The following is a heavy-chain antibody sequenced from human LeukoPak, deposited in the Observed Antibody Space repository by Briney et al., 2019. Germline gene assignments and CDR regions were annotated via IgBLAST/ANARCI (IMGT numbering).Heavy chain of an antibody. CDR3: AKGGTETAWIQLWARNWFDP. CDR1: GFTFSSSG. V-gene: IGHV3-30*18. D-gene: IGHD5-18*01. J-gene: IGHJ5*02. Sequence: PGGSLRLSCAASGFTFSSSGMHWVRQAPGKGLEWVAVISYDGSNKYYADSVRGRFTISRDNSKNTLYLQMNSLRAEDTAVYYCAKGGTETAWIQLWARNWFDPWGQGTLVTVSS. CDR2: ISYDGSNK.